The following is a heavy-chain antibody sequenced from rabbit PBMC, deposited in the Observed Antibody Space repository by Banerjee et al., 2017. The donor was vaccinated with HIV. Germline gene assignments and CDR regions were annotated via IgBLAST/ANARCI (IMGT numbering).Heavy chain of an antibody. J-gene: IGHJ4*01. D-gene: IGHD7-1*01. V-gene: IGHV1S45*01. CDR3: ARSYAGYTDTSLHL. Sequence: QQQLEESGGGLVKPEGSLTLTCKASGFDLSSSYWICWVRQAPGKGLEWIGCFYTGDGNTYSASWVNGRFSISKTSSTMVTLQMTTLTAADTATYFCARSYAGYTDTSLHLWGQGTLVTVS. CDR2: FYTGDGNT. CDR1: GFDLSSSYW.